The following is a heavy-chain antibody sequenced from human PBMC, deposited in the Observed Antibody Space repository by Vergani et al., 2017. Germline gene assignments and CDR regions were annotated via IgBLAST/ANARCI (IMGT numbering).Heavy chain of an antibody. CDR1: GGTFSSYA. CDR3: ARGRGGYSYGLPAYWYFDL. J-gene: IGHJ2*01. Sequence: QVQLVQSGAEVKKPGSSVNVSCKASGGTFSSYAISWVRQAPGQGLEWMGGIIPIFGTANYAQKFQGRVTITADESTSTAYMELSSLRSEDTAVYYCARGRGGYSYGLPAYWYFDLWGRGTLVTVSS. V-gene: IGHV1-69*01. CDR2: IIPIFGTA. D-gene: IGHD5-18*01.